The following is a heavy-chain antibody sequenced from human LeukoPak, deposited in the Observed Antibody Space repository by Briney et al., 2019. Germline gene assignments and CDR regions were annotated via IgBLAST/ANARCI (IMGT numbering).Heavy chain of an antibody. CDR3: ARGVTGTIFY. CDR1: GGSISSYY. D-gene: IGHD1-7*01. Sequence: PSETLSLTCTVSGGSISSYYWSWIRQPPGKGLEWIGYIYYIGSTNYNPSLNSRVTISVDTSKNQFSLRLSSVTAADTAVYYCARGVTGTIFYWGQGTLVTVSS. V-gene: IGHV4-59*12. J-gene: IGHJ4*02. CDR2: IYYIGST.